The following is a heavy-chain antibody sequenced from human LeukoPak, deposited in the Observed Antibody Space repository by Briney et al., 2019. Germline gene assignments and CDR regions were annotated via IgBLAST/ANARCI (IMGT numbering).Heavy chain of an antibody. CDR1: GDSITSSSYY. D-gene: IGHD2-15*01. CDR3: ARDSLSGGNAFDI. Sequence: SETLSLTCTVSGDSITSSSYYWCWIRQPPGKGLEWIGSIYYSGSTNYNPSLKSRVTISVDTSKNQFSLKLSSVTAADTAVYYCARDSLSGGNAFDIWGQGTMVTVSS. J-gene: IGHJ3*02. CDR2: IYYSGST. V-gene: IGHV4-39*07.